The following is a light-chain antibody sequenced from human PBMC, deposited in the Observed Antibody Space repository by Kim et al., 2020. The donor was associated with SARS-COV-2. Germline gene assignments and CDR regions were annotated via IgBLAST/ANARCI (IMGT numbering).Light chain of an antibody. Sequence: QSVLTQPPSASGTPGQRVTISCSGSNSNIGSNTVNWYQQLPGTAPKLLVYSNYQRPSGVPDRVSGSKSGTSASLAISGLQSEDEADYYCAAWDDSLNAWVFGGGTKLTVL. CDR2: SNY. CDR3: AAWDDSLNAWV. J-gene: IGLJ3*02. V-gene: IGLV1-44*01. CDR1: NSNIGSNT.